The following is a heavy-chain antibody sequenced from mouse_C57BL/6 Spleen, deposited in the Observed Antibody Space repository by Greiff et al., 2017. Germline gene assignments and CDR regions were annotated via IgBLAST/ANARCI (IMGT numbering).Heavy chain of an antibody. CDR1: GYTFTSYW. CDR3: ARSGTGTRAMDY. D-gene: IGHD4-1*01. Sequence: QVQLQQPGAELVKPGASVKLSCKASGYTFTSYWMHWVKQRPGQGLEWIGMIHPNSGSTNYNEKFKSKATLTVDKSSSTAYMQLSSLTSEDSAVYYCARSGTGTRAMDYWGQGTSVTVSS. J-gene: IGHJ4*01. V-gene: IGHV1-64*01. CDR2: IHPNSGST.